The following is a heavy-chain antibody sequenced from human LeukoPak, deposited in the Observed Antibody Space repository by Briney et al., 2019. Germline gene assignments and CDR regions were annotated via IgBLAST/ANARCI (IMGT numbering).Heavy chain of an antibody. J-gene: IGHJ5*02. D-gene: IGHD2-15*01. CDR3: ASLREGGVAHWFDP. Sequence: SETLSLTCIVSGGSINSRSHYWGWIRQPPGKGLEWIGNIYYSGSTYYNPSLRSRVTISIDTSKNQFSLKLSSVTATDTAVYYCASLREGGVAHWFDPWGQGTLVTVSS. CDR1: GGSINSRSHY. V-gene: IGHV4-39*01. CDR2: IYYSGST.